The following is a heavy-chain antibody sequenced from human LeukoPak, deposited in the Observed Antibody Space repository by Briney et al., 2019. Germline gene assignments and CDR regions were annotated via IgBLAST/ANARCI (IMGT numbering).Heavy chain of an antibody. J-gene: IGHJ4*02. D-gene: IGHD1-26*01. CDR1: GGSISSSNW. CDR3: ARGGTVGATKLDY. Sequence: KSSETLSLTCAVSGGSISSSNWWSWVRQPPGKGLEWIGEIYHSGGTNYNPSLKSRVTISVDKSKNQFSLKLSSVTAADTAVYYCARGGTVGATKLDYWGQGTLVTVSS. CDR2: IYHSGGT. V-gene: IGHV4-4*02.